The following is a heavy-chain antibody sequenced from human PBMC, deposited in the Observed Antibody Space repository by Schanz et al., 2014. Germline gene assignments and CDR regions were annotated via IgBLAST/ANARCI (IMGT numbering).Heavy chain of an antibody. CDR2: ISAYNGHT. V-gene: IGHV1-18*01. CDR3: ARGGYSSGWYDRDIAHFDY. Sequence: QVQLVQSGAEVEKPGASVKVSCKASGYTFISYGIKWVRQAPGQGLEWMGWISAYNGHTDYAQKLQGRVTLTTDTSTSTAYMELRSLRSDDTAVYYCARGGYSSGWYDRDIAHFDYWGQGTLVTVSS. D-gene: IGHD6-19*01. J-gene: IGHJ4*02. CDR1: GYTFISYG.